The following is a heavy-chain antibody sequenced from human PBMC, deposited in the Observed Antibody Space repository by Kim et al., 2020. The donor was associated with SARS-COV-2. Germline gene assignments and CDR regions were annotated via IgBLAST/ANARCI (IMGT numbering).Heavy chain of an antibody. CDR1: GGSISSYY. Sequence: SETLSLTCTVSGGSISSYYWSWIRQPPGKGLEWIGYIYYSGSTNYNPSHKSRVTISVDTSKNQFSLKLSSVTAADTAVYYCARETIRTPHFNYWGQGNLVTVSS. J-gene: IGHJ4*02. CDR2: IYYSGST. D-gene: IGHD2-2*01. CDR3: ARETIRTPHFNY. V-gene: IGHV4-59*01.